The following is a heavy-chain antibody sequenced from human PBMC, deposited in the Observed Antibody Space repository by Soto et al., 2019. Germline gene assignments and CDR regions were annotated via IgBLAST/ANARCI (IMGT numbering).Heavy chain of an antibody. J-gene: IGHJ6*02. Sequence: PGGSLRLSCAASGFTFSSYGMHWVRQAPGKGLEWVAVIWYDGSNKYYADSVKGRFTISRDNSKNTLYLQMNSLRAEDTAVYYCARDMAPCCSGGSCYSPCYYYGMDVWGQGTTVTVSS. V-gene: IGHV3-33*01. CDR3: ARDMAPCCSGGSCYSPCYYYGMDV. D-gene: IGHD2-15*01. CDR1: GFTFSSYG. CDR2: IWYDGSNK.